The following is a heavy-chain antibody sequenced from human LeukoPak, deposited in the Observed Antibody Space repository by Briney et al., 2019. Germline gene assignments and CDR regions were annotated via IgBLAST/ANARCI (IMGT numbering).Heavy chain of an antibody. CDR3: AKDRRVDMMAFDI. Sequence: NSGGSLRLSCAVSGFTFSSYSVNWVRQAPGKGLEWVSSITSGSSYIYYADSVKGRFTISRDNSKNTLYLQMNSLRAEDTAVYYCAKDRRVDMMAFDIWGQGTMVTVSS. J-gene: IGHJ3*02. D-gene: IGHD5-12*01. CDR1: GFTFSSYS. CDR2: ITSGSSYI. V-gene: IGHV3-21*01.